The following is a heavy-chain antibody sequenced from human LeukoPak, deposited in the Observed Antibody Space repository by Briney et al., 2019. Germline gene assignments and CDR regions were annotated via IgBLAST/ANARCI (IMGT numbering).Heavy chain of an antibody. D-gene: IGHD5-24*01. CDR1: GDPVSSGSYF. CDR2: ISYSGST. Sequence: SETLSLTCTVSGDPVSSGSYFWSWIRQPPGKGLEWIGYISYSGSTSYNSSLKSRVTISVDTSKNQFSLKLSSMTAADTAVYFCVKMAEWFDPWGQGTLVTVSS. J-gene: IGHJ5*02. V-gene: IGHV4-61*01. CDR3: VKMAEWFDP.